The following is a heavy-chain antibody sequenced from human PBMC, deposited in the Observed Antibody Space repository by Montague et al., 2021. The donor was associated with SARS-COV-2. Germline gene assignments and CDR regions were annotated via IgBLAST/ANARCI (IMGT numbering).Heavy chain of an antibody. D-gene: IGHD5-24*01. CDR3: VKDTYGSFDP. Sequence: SLRLSCAASGFSFSAYAMSWVRQAPGKGLKWVSAITPGGDIPYYADSVRGRFTISRVNARNTVYLQMDSLRVEDTAVYYSVKDTYGSFDPWGLGTLVTVSS. CDR1: GFSFSAYA. CDR2: ITPGGDIP. V-gene: IGHV3-23*01. J-gene: IGHJ5*02.